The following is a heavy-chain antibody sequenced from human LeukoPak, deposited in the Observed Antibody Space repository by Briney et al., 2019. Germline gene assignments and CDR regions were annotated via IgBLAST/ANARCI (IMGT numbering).Heavy chain of an antibody. CDR3: ACYGIAPPY. Sequence: RGSLRLSCAASGFTFSSYWMHWVRQAPGKGLVWVSHINHDGSSTSYADSVKGRFTISRDNAKNALYLQMNSLRTEDTAVYYCACYGIAPPYWGQGGMLSVSS. V-gene: IGHV3-74*01. CDR2: INHDGSST. J-gene: IGHJ4*02. CDR1: GFTFSSYW. D-gene: IGHD2-15*01.